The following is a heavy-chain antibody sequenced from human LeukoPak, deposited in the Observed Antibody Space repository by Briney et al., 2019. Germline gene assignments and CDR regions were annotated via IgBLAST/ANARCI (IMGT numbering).Heavy chain of an antibody. D-gene: IGHD3-22*01. J-gene: IGHJ4*02. Sequence: ASVKVSCKASGYTFSGYYMHWVRQAPGQGLEWMGGIIPIFGTANYAQKFQGRVTITADKSTSTAYMELSSLRSEDTAVYYCANSDYYDSSGSFDYWGQGTLVTVSS. CDR2: IIPIFGTA. CDR3: ANSDYYDSSGSFDY. V-gene: IGHV1-69*06. CDR1: GYTFSGYY.